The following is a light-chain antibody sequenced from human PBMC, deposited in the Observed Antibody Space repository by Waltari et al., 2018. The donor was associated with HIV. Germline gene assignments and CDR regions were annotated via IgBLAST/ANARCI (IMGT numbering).Light chain of an antibody. V-gene: IGLV3-1*01. J-gene: IGLJ2*01. CDR2: QDN. Sequence: SSELIQPPSVSVSPGQTASITCSGHNLGDKSACWYQQTPGQSPVLVIYQDNKRPSGIPERFSGSNSGNTATLTSSGTQPMDEADYYCQAWGSSTDALFGGGTRLTVL. CDR3: QAWGSSTDAL. CDR1: NLGDKS.